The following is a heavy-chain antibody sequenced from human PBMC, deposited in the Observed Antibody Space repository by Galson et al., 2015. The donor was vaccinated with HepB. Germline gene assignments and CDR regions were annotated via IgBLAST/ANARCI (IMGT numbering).Heavy chain of an antibody. D-gene: IGHD3-10*01. CDR1: GFRFSTYG. CDR2: IRHDGTVK. CDR3: AKDRLPLAGGGSGSYFQD. Sequence: SLRLSCAASGFRFSTYGMNWVRQAPGKGLEWVTFIRHDGTVKYSADSVKGRFTMSRDNSNNTLYLQMDNLRPEDTAVYYCAKDRLPLAGGGSGSYFQDWGQGSLVIVSS. J-gene: IGHJ1*01. V-gene: IGHV3-30*02.